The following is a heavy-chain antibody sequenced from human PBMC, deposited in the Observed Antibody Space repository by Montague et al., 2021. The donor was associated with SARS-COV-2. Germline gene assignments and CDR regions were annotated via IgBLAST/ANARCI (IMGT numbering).Heavy chain of an antibody. CDR2: ISYSGST. Sequence: SETLSLTCTVSDVPTSAHFWSWIRQSPGKGLEWIGYISYSGSTKYSPSLTSRVTISLGSSRKHLSLELRPVTAADTAVYHCAREQQLAPRGFGVDAWGQGTTVIITS. V-gene: IGHV4-59*11. J-gene: IGHJ6*02. CDR3: AREQQLAPRGFGVDA. CDR1: DVPTSAHF. D-gene: IGHD6-13*01.